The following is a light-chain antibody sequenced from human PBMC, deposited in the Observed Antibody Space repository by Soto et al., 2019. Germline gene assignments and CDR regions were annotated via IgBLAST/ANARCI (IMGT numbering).Light chain of an antibody. V-gene: IGKV1-33*01. CDR2: DAS. CDR1: QDIRNC. J-gene: IGKJ2*01. Sequence: DIQMTQSPSSLSASVGERVTITCQASQDIRNCLNWYQQKPGRAPKLLIYDASNLERGVPSRFSGSGSGTLFTFTISSLQPEDIATYYCQQYDNLYTFGPGTKLEIK. CDR3: QQYDNLYT.